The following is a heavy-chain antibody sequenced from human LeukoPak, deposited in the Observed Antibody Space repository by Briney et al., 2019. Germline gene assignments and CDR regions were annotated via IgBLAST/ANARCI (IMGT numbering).Heavy chain of an antibody. CDR2: INSDGSST. D-gene: IGHD6-6*01. V-gene: IGHV3-74*01. Sequence: AGGSLRLSCAASGLTFSGYWMHWVRQAPGKGLVWVSRINSDGSSTSYADSVKGRFTISRDNAKNTLYLQMNSLRAEDTAVYYCARAYSSSSGSGYWGQGTLVTVSS. J-gene: IGHJ4*02. CDR1: GLTFSGYW. CDR3: ARAYSSSSGSGY.